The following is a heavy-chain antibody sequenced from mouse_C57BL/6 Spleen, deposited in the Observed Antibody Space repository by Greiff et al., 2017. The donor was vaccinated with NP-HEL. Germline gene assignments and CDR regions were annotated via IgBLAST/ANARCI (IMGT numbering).Heavy chain of an antibody. CDR3: TGRSNCGFDY. CDR1: GYTFTGYW. Sequence: QVQLQKAGAELMKPGASVKLSCKATGYTFTGYWIEWVKQRPGHGLEWIGEILPGSGSTNYNEKFKGKATFTVDTSSNTASMQLSILTTEDSAIYCCTGRSNCGFDYWGQGTLVTVSA. V-gene: IGHV1-9*01. J-gene: IGHJ3*01. D-gene: IGHD2-5*01. CDR2: ILPGSGST.